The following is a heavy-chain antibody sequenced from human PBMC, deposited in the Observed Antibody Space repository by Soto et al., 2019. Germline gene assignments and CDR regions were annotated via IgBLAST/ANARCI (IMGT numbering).Heavy chain of an antibody. J-gene: IGHJ6*02. D-gene: IGHD3-10*01. CDR3: ARATMVRGDLLRMDYYYYGTDV. CDR1: GYTFTSYG. Sequence: QVQLVQSGAEVKKPGASVKVSCKASGYTFTSYGISWVRQAPGQGLEWMGWISAYNGNTNYAQKLQGRVTMTTDTSTSTAYMELRSLRSDDTAVYYCARATMVRGDLLRMDYYYYGTDVWGQGTTVTVSS. V-gene: IGHV1-18*01. CDR2: ISAYNGNT.